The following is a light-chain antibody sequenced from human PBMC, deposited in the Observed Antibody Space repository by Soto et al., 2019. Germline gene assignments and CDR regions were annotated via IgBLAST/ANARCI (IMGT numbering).Light chain of an antibody. J-gene: IGKJ1*01. CDR3: QQYNNWPQT. CDR1: QSINNN. Sequence: EIVLSQSPATLSLSPGERAILSCRASQSINNNVAWYQLKVGQAPRLLIYGASTRATGIPARFSGSGSGTEFTLTISSLQSEDFAEHHCQQYNNWPQTFGRGTKVDI. CDR2: GAS. V-gene: IGKV3-15*01.